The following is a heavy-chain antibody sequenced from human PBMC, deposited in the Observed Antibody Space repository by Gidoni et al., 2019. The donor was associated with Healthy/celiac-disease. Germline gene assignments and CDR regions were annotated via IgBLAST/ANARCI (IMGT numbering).Heavy chain of an antibody. CDR1: GFTFSSYS. CDR2: MSSSSSST. CDR3: ARDGEGFDWFEGYFDY. J-gene: IGHJ4*02. V-gene: IGHV3-21*01. D-gene: IGHD3-9*01. Sequence: EVQLVESEGGLVKPGGSRRLSCAASGFTFSSYSMHWVSQAPGKGLECVASMSSSSSSTDYADSVKGRFTISRYNAKNSLYLQMLSLRAADTSLYYCARDGEGFDWFEGYFDYWGQGTLVTVSS.